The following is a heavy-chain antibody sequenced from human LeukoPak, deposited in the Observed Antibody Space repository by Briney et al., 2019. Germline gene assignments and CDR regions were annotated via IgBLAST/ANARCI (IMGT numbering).Heavy chain of an antibody. D-gene: IGHD5-12*01. CDR2: ISWDGGST. CDR3: AKAQGLRFDSYFDY. Sequence: GGSLRLSCAASGFTFDDYTMHWVRQAPGKGLEWVSLISWDGGSTYYADSVKGRFTISRDNSKSSLYLQMNSLRTEDTALYYCAKAQGLRFDSYFDYWGQGTLVTVSS. J-gene: IGHJ4*02. CDR1: GFTFDDYT. V-gene: IGHV3-43*01.